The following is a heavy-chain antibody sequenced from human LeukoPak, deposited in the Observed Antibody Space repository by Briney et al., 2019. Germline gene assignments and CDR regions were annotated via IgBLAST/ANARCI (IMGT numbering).Heavy chain of an antibody. V-gene: IGHV3-11*01. CDR1: GFSFTDYY. D-gene: IGHD3-3*01. CDR3: ARGIFGVFRLYYYDN. CDR2: ISGTGTTI. Sequence: GGSLRLSCAASGFSFTDYYMSWIRQAPGKGLEWVSYISGTGTTIYYADSVKGRFTISRDNAKNSLYLQMNSLRAEDTAVYYCARGIFGVFRLYYYDNWGQGILVTVSS. J-gene: IGHJ4*02.